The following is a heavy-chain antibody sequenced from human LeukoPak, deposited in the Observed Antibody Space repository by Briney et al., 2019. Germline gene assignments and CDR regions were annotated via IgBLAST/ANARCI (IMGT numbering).Heavy chain of an antibody. J-gene: IGHJ5*02. CDR2: ISNSYSST. D-gene: IGHD2-2*01. Sequence: GGSLRLSCAASGFAFSSYSMNWVRQSPGKALEWVSSISNSYSSTYYADSVKGRFTISRDNAKNSLYLQMNSLRAEDTAVYYCARDHSTFNWFDPWGQGTLVTVSS. V-gene: IGHV3-21*01. CDR3: ARDHSTFNWFDP. CDR1: GFAFSSYS.